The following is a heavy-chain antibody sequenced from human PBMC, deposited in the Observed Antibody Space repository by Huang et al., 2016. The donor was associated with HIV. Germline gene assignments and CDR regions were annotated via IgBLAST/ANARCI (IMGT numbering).Heavy chain of an antibody. V-gene: IGHV3-73*02. J-gene: IGHJ4*02. Sequence: EVQLVESGGGLVQPGGSLRLSCAASGFTFSGSTRHWVRLAAGKVRGWGGGIRSKANNYATAYAASVKGRFTISRDDSKNTAYLQMNSLKTEDTAVYYCTREYGNYEFDYWGQGTLVTVSS. CDR3: TREYGNYEFDY. CDR1: GFTFSGST. CDR2: IRSKANNYAT. D-gene: IGHD3-16*01.